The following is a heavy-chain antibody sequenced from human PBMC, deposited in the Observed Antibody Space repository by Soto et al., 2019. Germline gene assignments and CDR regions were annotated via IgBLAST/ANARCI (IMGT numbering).Heavy chain of an antibody. V-gene: IGHV3-21*01. CDR1: GFTFSSYS. D-gene: IGHD2-2*01. J-gene: IGHJ2*01. Sequence: AGGSLRLSCAASGFTFSSYSMNWVRQAPGKGLEWVSSISSSSSYIYYADSVKGRFTISRDNAKNSLYLQMNSLRAEDTAVYYCARYPAPYDWCFDLWGRGTLVTVSS. CDR2: ISSSSSYI. CDR3: ARYPAPYDWCFDL.